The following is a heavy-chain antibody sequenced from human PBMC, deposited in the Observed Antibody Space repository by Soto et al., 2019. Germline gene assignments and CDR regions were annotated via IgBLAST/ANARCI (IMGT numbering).Heavy chain of an antibody. J-gene: IGHJ4*02. D-gene: IGHD2-15*01. CDR2: ISYDGSNK. Sequence: ESGGGVVQPGRSLRLSCAASGFTFSSYGMHWVRQAPGKGLEWVAVISYDGSNKYYADSVKGRFTISRDNSKNTLYLQMNSLRAEDTAVYYCAKVWRVAPALFDYWGQGTLVTVSS. CDR3: AKVWRVAPALFDY. CDR1: GFTFSSYG. V-gene: IGHV3-30*18.